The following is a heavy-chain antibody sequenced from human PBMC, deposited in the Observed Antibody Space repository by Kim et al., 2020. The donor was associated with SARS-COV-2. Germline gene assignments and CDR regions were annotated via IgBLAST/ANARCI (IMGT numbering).Heavy chain of an antibody. V-gene: IGHV3-23*03. CDR2: IRLGGIAK. J-gene: IGHJ4*02. D-gene: IGHD2-15*01. CDR1: GFTLSPYA. Sequence: GGSLRLSCATSGFTLSPYAMSWVRQAPGRGLEWVSIIRLGGIAKYYADSVKGRFTISGENSKKTLYLQMNSLRAEDTAVYYCANGKTRTTYSVTDYWGQG. CDR3: ANGKTRTTYSVTDY.